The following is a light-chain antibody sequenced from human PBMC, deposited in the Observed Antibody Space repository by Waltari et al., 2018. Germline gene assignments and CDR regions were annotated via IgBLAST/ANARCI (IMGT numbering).Light chain of an antibody. CDR2: EVS. CDR1: SSDVGSYNL. Sequence: QSALTQPASVSGSPGQSITIPCTGTSSDVGSYNLVSCYQQHPGKAPKLMIYEVSKRPSGVSNRFSGSKSGNTASLTISGLQAEDEADYYCCSYAGSSRFGGGTKLTVL. V-gene: IGLV2-23*02. CDR3: CSYAGSSR. J-gene: IGLJ2*01.